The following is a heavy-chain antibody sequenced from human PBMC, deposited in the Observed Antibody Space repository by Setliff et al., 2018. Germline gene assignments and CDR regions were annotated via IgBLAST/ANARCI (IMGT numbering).Heavy chain of an antibody. J-gene: IGHJ4*02. D-gene: IGHD3-3*01. Sequence: SETLSLTCAVYGGSFSGYYWSWIRQPPGKGLEWIGEINHGGSTNYNPSLKSRVTISVDTSKNQFSLKLSSVTAADTAVYYCARAPGITVWGQGTLVTVSS. V-gene: IGHV4-34*01. CDR1: GGSFSGYY. CDR2: INHGGST. CDR3: ARAPGITV.